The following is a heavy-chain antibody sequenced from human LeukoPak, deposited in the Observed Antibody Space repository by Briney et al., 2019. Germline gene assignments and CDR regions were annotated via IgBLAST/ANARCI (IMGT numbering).Heavy chain of an antibody. CDR1: GFTFSSYA. CDR2: ISYDGSNK. V-gene: IGHV3-30-3*01. J-gene: IGHJ6*03. CDR3: ARAPGEPPVYYYYYMDV. Sequence: GRSLRLSCAASGFTFSSYAMHWVRQAPGKGLEWVAVISYDGSNKYYADSVKGRFTISRDNSKNTLYLQMNSLRAEDTAVYYCARAPGEPPVYYYYYMDVWGKGTTVTVSS. D-gene: IGHD6-19*01.